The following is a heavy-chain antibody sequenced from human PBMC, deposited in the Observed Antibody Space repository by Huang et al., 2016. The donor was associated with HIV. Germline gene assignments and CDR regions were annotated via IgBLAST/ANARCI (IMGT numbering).Heavy chain of an antibody. CDR3: ARILMYYNSSGYGFDY. D-gene: IGHD3-22*01. Sequence: QVQLQQWGAGLLKPSETLSLTCAVYGGSFSGYYWSWLRQPPGKGLAWIGEINHRGSTNYNPSLKSRVTISVDTSKNQFSLKLSSVTAADTAVYYCARILMYYNSSGYGFDYWGQGTLVTVSS. CDR1: GGSFSGYY. CDR2: INHRGST. J-gene: IGHJ4*02. V-gene: IGHV4-34*01.